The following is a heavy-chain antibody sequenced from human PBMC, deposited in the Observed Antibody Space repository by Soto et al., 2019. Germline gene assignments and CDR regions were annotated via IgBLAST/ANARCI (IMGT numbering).Heavy chain of an antibody. CDR1: GFTFSSYA. CDR3: AKKLRLDDAFDI. V-gene: IGHV3-23*01. CDR2: ISGSGGST. Sequence: EVQLLESGGGLVQPGGSLRLSCAASGFTFSSYAMSWVRQAPGKGLEWVSAISGSGGSTYYADSVKGRFTISRNNSKNTLYLQMNSLRAEDTAVYYCAKKLRLDDAFDIWGQGTMVTVSS. D-gene: IGHD6-6*01. J-gene: IGHJ3*02.